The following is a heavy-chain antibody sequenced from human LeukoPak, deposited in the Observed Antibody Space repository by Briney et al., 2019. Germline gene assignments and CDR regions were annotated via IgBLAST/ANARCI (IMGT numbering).Heavy chain of an antibody. V-gene: IGHV1-2*02. CDR1: GYTFTGHY. D-gene: IGHD6-19*01. CDR3: ARDLYTSGWRYFDL. J-gene: IGHJ2*01. CDR2: INPNNGDT. Sequence: ASLKVSCKASGYTFTGHYIHWGRQAPGQGPKGWGWINPNNGDTNYGQKFQGMVTMTRDASIGTAYMEVNSLRYDDTAVYYCARDLYTSGWRYFDLWGRGTPVTVSS.